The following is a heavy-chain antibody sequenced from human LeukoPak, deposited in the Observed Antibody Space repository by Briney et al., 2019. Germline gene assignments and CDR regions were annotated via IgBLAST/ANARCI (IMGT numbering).Heavy chain of an antibody. CDR3: ARSGLVVVTADDAFDI. V-gene: IGHV3-69-1*01. CDR1: GFTVSSNY. Sequence: PGGSLRLSCAASGFTVSSNYMSWVRQAPGKGLEWVSSISSSSYIYYADSVKGRFTISRDNAKNSLYLQMNSLRAEDTAVYYCARSGLVVVTADDAFDIRGQGTMVTVSS. D-gene: IGHD2-21*02. J-gene: IGHJ3*02. CDR2: ISSSSYI.